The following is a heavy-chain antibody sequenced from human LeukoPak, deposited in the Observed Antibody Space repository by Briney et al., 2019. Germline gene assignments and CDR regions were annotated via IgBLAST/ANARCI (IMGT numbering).Heavy chain of an antibody. CDR2: IWYDGSNK. D-gene: IGHD3-9*01. Sequence: GGSLRLSCAASGFTFSSYSMNWVCQAPGKGLEWVAVIWYDGSNKYYADSVKGRFTISRDNSKNTLYLQMNSLRAEDTAVYYCAKGELRYYDILTGPDTWGQGTLVTVSS. CDR1: GFTFSSYS. V-gene: IGHV3-30*02. CDR3: AKGELRYYDILTGPDT. J-gene: IGHJ5*02.